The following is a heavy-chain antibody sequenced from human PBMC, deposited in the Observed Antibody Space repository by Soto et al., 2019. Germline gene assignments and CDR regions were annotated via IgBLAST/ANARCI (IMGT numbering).Heavy chain of an antibody. J-gene: IGHJ3*02. CDR1: GGTFSSYT. D-gene: IGHD3-10*01. CDR3: AREIMVRGVISKTDAFDI. Sequence: VKVSCKASGGTFSSYTISWVRQAPGQGLEWMGRIIPILGIANYAQKFQGRVTITADKSTSTAYMELSSLRSEDTAVYYCAREIMVRGVISKTDAFDIWGQGTMVTVSS. CDR2: IIPILGIA. V-gene: IGHV1-69*10.